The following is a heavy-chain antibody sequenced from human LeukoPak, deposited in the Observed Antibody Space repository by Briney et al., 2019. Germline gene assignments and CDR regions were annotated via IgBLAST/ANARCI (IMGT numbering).Heavy chain of an antibody. CDR3: ARTIFGVVIDY. CDR1: GGSISSGGYY. Sequence: SQTLSLTCTVSGGSISSGGYYWSWIRQHPGKGLEWIGYIYYSGSTYYNPSLKSRVTISVDTSKNQFSLKLSSVTAADTAVYYCARTIFGVVIDYWGQGTLVTVSS. J-gene: IGHJ4*02. CDR2: IYYSGST. D-gene: IGHD3-3*01. V-gene: IGHV4-30-4*08.